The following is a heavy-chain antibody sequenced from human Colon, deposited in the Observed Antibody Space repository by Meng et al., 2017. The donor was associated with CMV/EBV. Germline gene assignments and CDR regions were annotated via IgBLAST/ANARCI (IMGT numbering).Heavy chain of an antibody. CDR3: ARECVGEGSSCQWDYWFDP. D-gene: IGHD3-16*01. V-gene: IGHV4-4*07. CDR1: GGSMNNYY. J-gene: IGHJ5*02. CDR2: IYSSGSA. Sequence: QVQLRESGPGLMKPSXXLSLTCXVAGGSMNNYYWSWVRQPGGKGLEWIGRIYSSGSANYNPSFGSRVSVSLDTSKNQFSLKMYSVTAADTATYYCARECVGEGSSCQWDYWFDPWGQGILGTVSS.